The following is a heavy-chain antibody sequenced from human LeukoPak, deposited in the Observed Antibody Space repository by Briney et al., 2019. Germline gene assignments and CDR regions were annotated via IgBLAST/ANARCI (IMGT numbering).Heavy chain of an antibody. CDR2: ISYDGSNK. J-gene: IGHJ4*02. CDR3: VREVTVTSYFDY. Sequence: GGSLRLSCAASGFTFSSYGMHWVRQAPGKGLGWVAVISYDGSNKYYADSVKGRFTISRDNAKNTLYLQMNSLRAEDTAVYYCVREVTVTSYFDYWSQGILVTVSS. V-gene: IGHV3-30*03. CDR1: GFTFSSYG. D-gene: IGHD2-21*02.